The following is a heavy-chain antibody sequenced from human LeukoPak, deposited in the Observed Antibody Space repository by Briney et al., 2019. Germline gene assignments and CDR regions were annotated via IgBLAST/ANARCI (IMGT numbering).Heavy chain of an antibody. D-gene: IGHD3-10*01. CDR1: GYSFTSYW. CDR2: IYPGDSDT. CDR3: ARHYYGSGSYRGFDY. J-gene: IGHJ4*02. Sequence: GESLKISCKGSGYSFTSYWIGWVRPMPGKGLEWMGIIYPGDSDTRYSPSFQGQVTISADKSISTAYLQWSSLKASDTAMYYCARHYYGSGSYRGFDYWGQGTLVTVSS. V-gene: IGHV5-51*01.